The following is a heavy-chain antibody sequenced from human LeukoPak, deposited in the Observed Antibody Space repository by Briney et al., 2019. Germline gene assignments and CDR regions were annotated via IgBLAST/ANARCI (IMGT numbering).Heavy chain of an antibody. CDR1: GGSINGYY. J-gene: IGHJ3*02. V-gene: IGHV4-59*12. CDR2: IYYSGST. Sequence: SETLSLTCTVSGGSINGYYWSWIRQSPGKGLESLGYIYYSGSTNYNPSLKSRVTISVDKSKNQFSLKLSSVTAADTAVYYCARVPNAFDIWGQGTMVTVSS. CDR3: ARVPNAFDI.